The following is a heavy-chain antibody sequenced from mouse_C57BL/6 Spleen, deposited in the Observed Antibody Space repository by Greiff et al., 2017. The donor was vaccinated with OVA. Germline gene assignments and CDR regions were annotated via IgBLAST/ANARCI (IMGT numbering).Heavy chain of an antibody. V-gene: IGHV14-4*01. CDR2: IDPENGDT. CDR1: GFNIKDDY. J-gene: IGHJ4*01. CDR3: TTSNYYGSSYGGYAMDY. Sequence: EVQLQQSGAELVRPGASVKLSCTASGFNIKDDYMHWVKQRPEQGLEWIGWIDPENGDTEYASKFQGKATITADTSSNTAYLQLSSLTSEDTAVYYCTTSNYYGSSYGGYAMDYWGQGTSVTVSS. D-gene: IGHD1-1*01.